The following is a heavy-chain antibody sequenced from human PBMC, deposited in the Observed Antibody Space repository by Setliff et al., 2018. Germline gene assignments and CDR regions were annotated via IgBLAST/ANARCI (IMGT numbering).Heavy chain of an antibody. V-gene: IGHV4-4*07. CDR1: GGSIINSYY. CDR2: ISTSGST. D-gene: IGHD5-12*01. Sequence: SETLSLTCTVSGGSIINSYYWSWIRQPAGKGLEWIGRISTSGSTNYNPFLKSRVTVSLDTSKNQFSLKLTSVTAADTAVYYCARDQWVRSPPLYFSYSMDVWGQGTTVTVSS. CDR3: ARDQWVRSPPLYFSYSMDV. J-gene: IGHJ6*02.